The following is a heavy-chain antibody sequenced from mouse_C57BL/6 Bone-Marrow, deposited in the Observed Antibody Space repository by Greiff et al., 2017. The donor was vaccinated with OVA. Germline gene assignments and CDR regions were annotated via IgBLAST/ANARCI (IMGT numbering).Heavy chain of an antibody. CDR2: ISDGGSYT. Sequence: EVKVVESGGGLVKPGGSLKLSCAASGFTFSSYAMSWVRQTPEKRLEWVATISDGGSYTYYPDNVKGRFTISRDKAKNNLYLQMSHLKSEDTAMYYCARGGPTIVTTWYFDVWGTGTTVTVSS. D-gene: IGHD2-5*01. CDR1: GFTFSSYA. CDR3: ARGGPTIVTTWYFDV. J-gene: IGHJ1*03. V-gene: IGHV5-4*03.